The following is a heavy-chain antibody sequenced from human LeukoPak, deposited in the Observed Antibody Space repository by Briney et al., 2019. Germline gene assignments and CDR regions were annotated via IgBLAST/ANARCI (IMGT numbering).Heavy chain of an antibody. J-gene: IGHJ4*02. CDR1: GGSIIRGAFY. CDR2: VHTSGST. V-gene: IGHV4-61*02. Sequence: SETLSLTCTVCGGSIIRGAFYWHWIRQPAGKGLEWIGRVHTSGSTHYDPSLSSRVTISLDTSKNQCSLRLSSVTAADTAVYYCARGPANGASYFDYWGQGSLVTVSS. CDR3: ARGPANGASYFDY. D-gene: IGHD2-8*01.